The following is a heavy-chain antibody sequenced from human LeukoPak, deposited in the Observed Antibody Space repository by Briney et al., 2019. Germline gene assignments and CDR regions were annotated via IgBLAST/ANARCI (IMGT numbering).Heavy chain of an antibody. CDR1: GFTFDDYA. CDR2: ISWNSGSI. V-gene: IGHV3-9*03. CDR3: AKDYSGSYFEYFQH. J-gene: IGHJ1*01. Sequence: GRSLRLSCAASGFTFDDYAMHWVRQAPGKGLEWVSGISWNSGSIGYADSVKGRFTISRDNAKNSLYLQMNSLRAEDMALYYCAKDYSGSYFEYFQHWGQGTLVTVSP. D-gene: IGHD1-26*01.